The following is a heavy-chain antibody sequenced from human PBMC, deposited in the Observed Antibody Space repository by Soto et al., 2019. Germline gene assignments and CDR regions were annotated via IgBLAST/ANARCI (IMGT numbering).Heavy chain of an antibody. CDR2: ISAYNGNT. Sequence: QVQLVQSGAEVKKPGASVKVSCKASGYTFTSYGISWVRQAPGQGLEWMGWISAYNGNTNYAQKLQGRVTMTTDTSTSTAYMELTSLRSDDTAVYYCARDSLGWLHPVRTIDYWGQGTLVTVSS. V-gene: IGHV1-18*01. CDR3: ARDSLGWLHPVRTIDY. D-gene: IGHD5-12*01. J-gene: IGHJ4*02. CDR1: GYTFTSYG.